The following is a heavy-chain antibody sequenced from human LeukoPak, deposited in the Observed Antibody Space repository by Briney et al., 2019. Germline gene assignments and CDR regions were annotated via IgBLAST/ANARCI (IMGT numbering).Heavy chain of an antibody. J-gene: IGHJ3*02. CDR2: ISAYNGNT. D-gene: IGHD3-22*01. V-gene: IGHV1-18*01. CDR1: GYTFTSYG. Sequence: ASVKVSCKASGYTFTSYGISWMRQAPGQGLEWMGWISAYNGNTNYAQKLQGRVTMTTDTSTSTAYMELRSLRSDDTAVYYCARDVSLSITMIVVVMPDAFDIWGQGTMVTVSS. CDR3: ARDVSLSITMIVVVMPDAFDI.